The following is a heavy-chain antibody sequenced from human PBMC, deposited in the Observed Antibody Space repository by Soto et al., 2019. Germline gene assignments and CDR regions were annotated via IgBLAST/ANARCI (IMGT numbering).Heavy chain of an antibody. CDR3: AAYNGSSRPYDGHDAFDI. CDR1: GYTFTSYG. D-gene: IGHD1-26*01. CDR2: ISAYNGNT. V-gene: IGHV1-18*01. Sequence: GASVKVSCKASGYTFTSYGISWVRQAPGQGLEWMGWISAYNGNTNYAQKLQGRVTMTTDTSTSTAYMELRSLRSDDTAVYYCAAYNGSSRPYDGHDAFDIWGQGTMVTVS. J-gene: IGHJ3*02.